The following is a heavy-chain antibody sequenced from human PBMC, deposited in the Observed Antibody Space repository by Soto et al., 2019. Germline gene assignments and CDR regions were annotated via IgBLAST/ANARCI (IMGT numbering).Heavy chain of an antibody. J-gene: IGHJ6*03. CDR1: GGTFSSYT. D-gene: IGHD3-3*01. V-gene: IGHV1-69*02. CDR2: IIPILGIA. CDR3: ASPSGSNYYYYYMDV. Sequence: SVKVSCKASGGTFSSYTISWVLQAPGQGLEWMGRIIPILGIANYAQKFQGRVMITADKSTSTAYMELSSLRSEDTAVYYCASPSGSNYYYYYMDVWGKGTTVTVSS.